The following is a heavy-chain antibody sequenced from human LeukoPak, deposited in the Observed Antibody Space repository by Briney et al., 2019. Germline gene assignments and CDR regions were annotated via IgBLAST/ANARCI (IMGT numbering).Heavy chain of an antibody. CDR2: IYSGGST. CDR3: ARFSSGPNWFDP. D-gene: IGHD3-22*01. Sequence: GGSLRLSCAASGFTVSSNYMSWVRQAPGKGLEWVSVIYSGGSTYYADSVKGRFTISRDNSKNTLYLQMNSLRAEDTAVYYCARFSSGPNWFDPWGQGTLVTVSS. CDR1: GFTVSSNY. J-gene: IGHJ5*02. V-gene: IGHV3-66*01.